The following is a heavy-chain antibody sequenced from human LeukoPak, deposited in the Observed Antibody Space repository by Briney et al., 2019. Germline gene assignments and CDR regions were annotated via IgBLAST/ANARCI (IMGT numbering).Heavy chain of an antibody. CDR3: AKEHSVLTMMRGLDS. CDR2: ISVSGGSI. CDR1: GFTFSNYA. Sequence: PGGSLRPSCAASGFTFSNYALHWVRQAPGKGLEWVSGISVSGGSIYYADSVTGRFTISRDNSKDTLYLQMNSLRVEDTALYYCAKEHSVLTMMRGLDSWGQGTLVTVSS. V-gene: IGHV3-23*01. J-gene: IGHJ4*02. D-gene: IGHD3-22*01.